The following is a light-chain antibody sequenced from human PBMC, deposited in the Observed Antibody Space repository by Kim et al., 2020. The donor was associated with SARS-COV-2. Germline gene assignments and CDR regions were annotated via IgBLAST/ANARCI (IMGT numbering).Light chain of an antibody. Sequence: SVKLTCTLSSGHSHYAIGWHQQQPEKGPRYLMKVNSDGSHTKRDGIPDLFSGSVSGAERYLTISSLQSEDEADYYCQTWGTGIGVFGAGTQLTVL. CDR2: VNSDGSH. CDR3: QTWGTGIGV. CDR1: SGHSHYA. V-gene: IGLV4-69*01. J-gene: IGLJ3*02.